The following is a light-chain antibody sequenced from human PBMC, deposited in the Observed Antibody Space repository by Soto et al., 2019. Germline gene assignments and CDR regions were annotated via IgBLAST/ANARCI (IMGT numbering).Light chain of an antibody. CDR1: QSVSSN. CDR2: GAS. CDR3: QQRSNWPT. V-gene: IGKV3-11*01. Sequence: EIVMTQSPATLSVPPGERATLSCRASQSVSSNLAWYQQKPGQAPRLFIYGASTRATGIPARFSGSGSGTDFTLTISSLEPEDFAVYYCQQRSNWPTFGQGTRLEIK. J-gene: IGKJ5*01.